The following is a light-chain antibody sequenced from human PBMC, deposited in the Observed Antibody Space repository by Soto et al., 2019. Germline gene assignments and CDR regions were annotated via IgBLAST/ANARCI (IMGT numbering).Light chain of an antibody. J-gene: IGLJ2*01. Sequence: QSVLTQPASVSGSPGQSITISCSGTPSDIGAYNYVSWYQHLPGKAPKVIIYDVTNRPSGVSSRFSVSKSGITASLTISGLQAEDEANYYCGSYTISSTLMIFGGGTKLTVL. CDR3: GSYTISSTLMI. CDR1: PSDIGAYNY. CDR2: DVT. V-gene: IGLV2-14*03.